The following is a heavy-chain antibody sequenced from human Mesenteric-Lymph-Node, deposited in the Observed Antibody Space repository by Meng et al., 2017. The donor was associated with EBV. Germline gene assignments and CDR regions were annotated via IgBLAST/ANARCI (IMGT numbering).Heavy chain of an antibody. Sequence: QQSGPGLVNPSQTPALTCANSGEGVSGNSPAWNWIRQSPSRGLEWLGRTYYTSKWVYDYALSVKSRITINPDTSTNQFSLQLNSVTPEDTAVYYCARQRNYFDYWGQGTLVTVSS. CDR2: TYYTSKWVY. CDR3: ARQRNYFDY. D-gene: IGHD6-25*01. V-gene: IGHV6-1*01. CDR1: GEGVSGNSPA. J-gene: IGHJ4*02.